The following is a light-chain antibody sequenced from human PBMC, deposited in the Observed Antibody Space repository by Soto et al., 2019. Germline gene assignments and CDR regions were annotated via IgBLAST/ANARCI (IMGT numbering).Light chain of an antibody. CDR2: EVN. V-gene: IGLV2-14*01. CDR1: STDVGGYNY. CDR3: ASSTSTDPPFV. J-gene: IGLJ1*01. Sequence: QSALAQPSSVSGSPGQSITISCTGTSTDVGGYNYVSWYQHHPGKGPKLIIYEVNNRPSGVSDRFSGSKSGHQAFLTISNLDAEDASDYYRASSTSTDPPFVFGTGTKATVL.